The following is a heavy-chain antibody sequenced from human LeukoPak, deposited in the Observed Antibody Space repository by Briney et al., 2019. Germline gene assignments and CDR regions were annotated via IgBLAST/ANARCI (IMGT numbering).Heavy chain of an antibody. D-gene: IGHD3-3*01. CDR3: AKDLFRITIFGVVEN. CDR2: FSGSGGST. J-gene: IGHJ4*02. CDR1: GFTFSDYY. V-gene: IGHV3-23*01. Sequence: GGSLRLSCAASGFTFSDYYMSWIRQAPGKGLEWVSAFSGSGGSTYYADSVKGRFTISRDNSKNTLYLQMNSLRAEDTAVYYCAKDLFRITIFGVVENWGQGTLVTVSS.